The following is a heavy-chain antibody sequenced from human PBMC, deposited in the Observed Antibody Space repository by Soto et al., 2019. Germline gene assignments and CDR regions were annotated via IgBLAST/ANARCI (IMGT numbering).Heavy chain of an antibody. CDR2: IYHSGST. V-gene: IGHV4-4*02. J-gene: IGHJ4*02. D-gene: IGHD3-22*01. CDR1: GGSISSSNW. CDR3: ARAPSTMIQYYVDY. Sequence: SVTLSFTCAAAGGSISSSNWRRLIRQPTGKELEWLGEIYHSGSTNYNSSLKSRGTISLAQSQNQLSLKLSSVTDADTAVYYFARAPSTMIQYYVDYWGQRTRGTVSS.